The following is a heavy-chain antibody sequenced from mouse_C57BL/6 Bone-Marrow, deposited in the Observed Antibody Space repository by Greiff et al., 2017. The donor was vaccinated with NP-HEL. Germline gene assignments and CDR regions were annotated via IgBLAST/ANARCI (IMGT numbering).Heavy chain of an antibody. J-gene: IGHJ2*01. CDR2: IYPRSGNT. Sequence: QVQLKQSGAELARPGASVKLSCKASGYTFTSYGISWVKQRPGQGLEWIGEIYPRSGNTYYNEKFKGKATLTADKSSSTANMELRSLTTEDSAVYSGARKGDYYGSCYDYFDYWGQGTTLTVSS. D-gene: IGHD1-1*01. CDR3: ARKGDYYGSCYDYFDY. CDR1: GYTFTSYG. V-gene: IGHV1-81*01.